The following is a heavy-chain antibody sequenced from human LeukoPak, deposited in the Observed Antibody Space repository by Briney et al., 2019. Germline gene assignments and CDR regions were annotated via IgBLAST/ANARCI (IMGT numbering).Heavy chain of an antibody. J-gene: IGHJ4*02. CDR1: GFTFSSYS. D-gene: IGHD5-24*01. Sequence: GGSLRLSCAASGFTFSSYSMNWVRQAPGKGLEWVSSISSSSSYIYYADSVKGRFTISRDNAKNSLYLQMNSLRAEDTAVYYCARGFVAMATFSSYWGQGTLVTVSS. V-gene: IGHV3-21*01. CDR2: ISSSSSYI. CDR3: ARGFVAMATFSSY.